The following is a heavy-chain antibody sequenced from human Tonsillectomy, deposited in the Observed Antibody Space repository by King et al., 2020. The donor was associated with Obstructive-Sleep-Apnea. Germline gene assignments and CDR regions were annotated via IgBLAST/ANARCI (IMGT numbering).Heavy chain of an antibody. J-gene: IGHJ2*01. CDR3: ARDQGVSGTNGWYFDL. CDR2: IKKDGSDR. V-gene: IGHV3-7*03. CDR1: GFIFSNYW. Sequence: DVQLVESGGGLVQPGGSLRLSCAASGFIFSNYWTSWVRQAPGKGLEWVADIKKDGSDRYFVDSVKGRFTISRDNARNSLYLQLSSLRVEDTAVYYCARDQGVSGTNGWYFDLWGRGTLVTVSS. D-gene: IGHD6-13*01.